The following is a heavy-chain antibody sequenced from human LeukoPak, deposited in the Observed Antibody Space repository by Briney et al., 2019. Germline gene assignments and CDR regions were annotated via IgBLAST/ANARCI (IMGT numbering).Heavy chain of an antibody. Sequence: ASVKVSCKASGHTFTSYAISWVRQAPGQGLEWMGGIIPIFGTANYAQKFQGRVTITTDESTSTAYMELSSLRSEDTAVYYCARVDSSGWYGGWFDPWGQGTLVTVSS. V-gene: IGHV1-69*05. CDR3: ARVDSSGWYGGWFDP. CDR2: IIPIFGTA. J-gene: IGHJ5*02. D-gene: IGHD6-19*01. CDR1: GHTFTSYA.